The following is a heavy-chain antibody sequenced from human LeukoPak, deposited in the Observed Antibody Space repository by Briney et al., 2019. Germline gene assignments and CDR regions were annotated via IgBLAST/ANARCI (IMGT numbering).Heavy chain of an antibody. D-gene: IGHD1-26*01. CDR3: ARGGNYWPQWWFDP. CDR1: GGSISSSSYY. Sequence: PSETLSLTCTVSGGSISSSSYYWGWVRQPPGKGLEWIGSIYYSGSTYYNPSLKSRVTISVDTSKNQFSLELNSVTPADTAVYYCARGGNYWPQWWFDPWGRGTLVSVSS. CDR2: IYYSGST. V-gene: IGHV4-39*07. J-gene: IGHJ5*02.